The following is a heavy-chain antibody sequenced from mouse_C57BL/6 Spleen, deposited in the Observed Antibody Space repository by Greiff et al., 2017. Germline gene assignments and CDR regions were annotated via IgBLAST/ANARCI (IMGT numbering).Heavy chain of an antibody. CDR2: INPSSGYT. D-gene: IGHD1-1*01. CDR1: GYTFTSYW. CDR3: ARANYVEGGTGDY. J-gene: IGHJ4*01. V-gene: IGHV1-7*01. Sequence: QVQLQQSGAELAKPGASVKLSCKASGYTFTSYWMHWVKQRPGQGLEWIGYINPSSGYTKYNQKFKDKATLTADKSSSKAYMQLSSLTYEDSAVYYCARANYVEGGTGDYWGQGTSVTVSS.